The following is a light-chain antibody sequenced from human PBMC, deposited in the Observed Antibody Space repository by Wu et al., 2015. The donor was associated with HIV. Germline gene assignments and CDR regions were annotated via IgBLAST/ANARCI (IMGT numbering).Light chain of an antibody. J-gene: IGKJ2*03. Sequence: DIQMTQSPSTLSASVGDRVTITCRASQSISSWLAWYQQKPGKAPKLLIYKASSLEKGVPSRFSGSGSGTDFTLTITSLQSDDFATYFCQQYDDYYSFGQGTKVDMK. CDR1: QSISSW. CDR3: QQYDDYYS. CDR2: KAS. V-gene: IGKV1-5*03.